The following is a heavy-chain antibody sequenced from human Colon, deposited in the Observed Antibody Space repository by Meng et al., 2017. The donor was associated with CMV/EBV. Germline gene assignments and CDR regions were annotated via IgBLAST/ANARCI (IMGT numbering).Heavy chain of an antibody. Sequence: SGPTLVKPTQTLTLTCTFSGFSLSTSGVGVGWIRQPPGKALEWLAVIYWNDDERYSTSLKSRLTITKDISKNQVVLTMTNMDPVDTATYWCAHSAYNYGPYAMDVWGQGTTVTVSS. CDR2: IYWNDDE. V-gene: IGHV2-5*01. CDR1: GFSLSTSGVG. CDR3: AHSAYNYGPYAMDV. D-gene: IGHD5-18*01. J-gene: IGHJ6*02.